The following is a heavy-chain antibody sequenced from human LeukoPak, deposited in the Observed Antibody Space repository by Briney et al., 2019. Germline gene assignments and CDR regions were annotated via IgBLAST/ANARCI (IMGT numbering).Heavy chain of an antibody. V-gene: IGHV1-18*01. CDR3: ARDGYCSGGSCYFLAPFDY. J-gene: IGHJ4*02. Sequence: GASVKVSCKASGYTFTSYGISWVRQAPGQGLEWMGRISAYNGNTNYGQKLQGRVTMTTDTSTSTAYMELRSLRSDDTAVYYCARDGYCSGGSCYFLAPFDYWGQGTLVTVSS. CDR1: GYTFTSYG. CDR2: ISAYNGNT. D-gene: IGHD2-15*01.